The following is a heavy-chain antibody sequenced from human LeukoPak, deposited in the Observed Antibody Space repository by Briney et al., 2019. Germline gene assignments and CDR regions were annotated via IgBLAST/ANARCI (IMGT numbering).Heavy chain of an antibody. D-gene: IGHD2-2*01. CDR1: GFTFSSYG. V-gene: IGHV3-30*02. J-gene: IGHJ4*02. CDR3: AKGVVVAPDVTPFDY. CDR2: IRYDGSNK. Sequence: GGSLRLSCAASGFTFSSYGMHWVRQAPGKGLEWVAFIRYDGSNKYYADSVKGRFTISRDNSKNTLYLQMNSLRAEDTAVYYCAKGVVVAPDVTPFDYWGQGTLVTVSS.